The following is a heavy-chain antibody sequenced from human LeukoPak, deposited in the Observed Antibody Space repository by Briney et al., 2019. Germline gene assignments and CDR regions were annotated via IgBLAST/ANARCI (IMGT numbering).Heavy chain of an antibody. Sequence: SETLSLTCAVSSGSISSGGYSWSWIRQPPGKGLECIGYIYYSGTTYYNPSLKSRVTISVDTSKNQFSLKLSSVAAADTAVYYCARSSLVGFFDYWGQGTLVTVSS. J-gene: IGHJ4*02. CDR1: SGSISSGGYS. V-gene: IGHV4-30-4*07. D-gene: IGHD1-26*01. CDR2: IYYSGTT. CDR3: ARSSLVGFFDY.